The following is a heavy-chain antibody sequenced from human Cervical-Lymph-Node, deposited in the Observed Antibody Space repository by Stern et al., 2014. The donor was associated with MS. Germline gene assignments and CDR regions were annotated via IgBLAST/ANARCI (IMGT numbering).Heavy chain of an antibody. V-gene: IGHV3-30-3*01. J-gene: IGHJ4*02. Sequence: VQLVESGGGVVQPGRSLRLSCAASGFTFDSYAMHWVRQTPGKGLEWVAVISYDGDNKYYADSVKGRFTISRDNSKNTLYLLMNSLSPEDTAVYYCATERFSSSSRLFDYWGQGALVTVTS. D-gene: IGHD6-6*01. CDR3: ATERFSSSSRLFDY. CDR2: ISYDGDNK. CDR1: GFTFDSYA.